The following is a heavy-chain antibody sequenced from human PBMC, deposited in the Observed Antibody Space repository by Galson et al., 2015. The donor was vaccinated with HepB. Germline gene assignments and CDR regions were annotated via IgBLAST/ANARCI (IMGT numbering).Heavy chain of an antibody. D-gene: IGHD3-22*01. CDR3: ARDSTTMIVVVSHYVPDV. CDR1: GFTFSDYY. Sequence: SLRLSCAVSGFTFSDYYMSWIRQAPGKGLEWVSYISSSSSYTNYADSVKGRFTISRDNAKNSLYLQMNSLRAEDTAVYYCARDSTTMIVVVSHYVPDVWGQGTTVTVSS. V-gene: IGHV3-11*06. J-gene: IGHJ6*02. CDR2: ISSSSSYT.